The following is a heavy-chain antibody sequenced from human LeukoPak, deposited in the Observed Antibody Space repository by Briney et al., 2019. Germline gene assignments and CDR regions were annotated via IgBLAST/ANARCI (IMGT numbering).Heavy chain of an antibody. J-gene: IGHJ6*02. V-gene: IGHV3-33*01. Sequence: GGSLRLSCAASGFTFGSYGMHWVRQAPGEGLEWVAVIWYDGSNKYYADSVKGRFTISRDNSKKTLYLQMNNLRAEDTAVYYCARKKRVDTDSIMVYYYYAMDVWGQGTTVTVSS. CDR1: GFTFGSYG. D-gene: IGHD5-18*01. CDR3: ARKKRVDTDSIMVYYYYAMDV. CDR2: IWYDGSNK.